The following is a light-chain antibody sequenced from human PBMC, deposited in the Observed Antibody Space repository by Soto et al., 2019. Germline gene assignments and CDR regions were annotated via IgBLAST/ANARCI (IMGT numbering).Light chain of an antibody. Sequence: EIVLTQSPGTLPLSPGERATLSCRASQSVSSSYLAWYQQQHGQAPRLLIYGASSRATGIPDRFSGSGSGTDFTLTISRLEPEDFAVYYCQQYGSSPLTFGGGTKVDIK. V-gene: IGKV3-20*01. CDR2: GAS. J-gene: IGKJ4*01. CDR1: QSVSSSY. CDR3: QQYGSSPLT.